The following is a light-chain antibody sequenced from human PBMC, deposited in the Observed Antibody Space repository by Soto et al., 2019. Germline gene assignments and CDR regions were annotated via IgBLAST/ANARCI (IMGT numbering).Light chain of an antibody. J-gene: IGKJ1*01. CDR1: QTVRNNY. CDR3: QQRADWPWT. V-gene: IGKV3D-20*02. Sequence: EIVLTQSPGTLSLSPGERATPSCRASQTVRNNYLAWYQQKPGQSPMLLIYDASNRATGIPARFSGSGSGADLTLTISSLEPEDFAVYYCQQRADWPWTFGQGTKVDIK. CDR2: DAS.